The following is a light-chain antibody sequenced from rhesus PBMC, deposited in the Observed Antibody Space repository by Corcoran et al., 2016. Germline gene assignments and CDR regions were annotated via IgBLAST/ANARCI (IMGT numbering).Light chain of an antibody. V-gene: IGKV3-24*04. CDR1: QSVGSY. J-gene: IGKJ1*01. CDR2: GAS. CDR3: QQSSNLWT. Sequence: ETVVTQSPATLSLSPGERATLSCRASQSVGSYLAWYQQKPGQAPRLLIYGASSRATGNPDRFSGSGSGTDFPLTISSLEPEDVGVYYCQQSSNLWTFGQGTKVEIK.